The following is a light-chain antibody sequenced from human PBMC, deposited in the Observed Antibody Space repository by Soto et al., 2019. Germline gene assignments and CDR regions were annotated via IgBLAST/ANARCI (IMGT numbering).Light chain of an antibody. CDR3: GSYSSTDTPFV. J-gene: IGLJ1*01. V-gene: IGLV2-14*01. Sequence: QSVLAQPSSVSGSPGQSITISCTGTSTDVGGYNYVSWYQHLSGKAPKLLIYEVTNRPSGISDRFSGSKSVNTASLTISGLQAEDESDYYCGSYSSTDTPFVFGTGTKLTVL. CDR2: EVT. CDR1: STDVGGYNY.